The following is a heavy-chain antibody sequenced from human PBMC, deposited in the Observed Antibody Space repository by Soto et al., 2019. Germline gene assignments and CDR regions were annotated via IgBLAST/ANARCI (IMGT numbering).Heavy chain of an antibody. Sequence: SETLSLTCAVYGGSCSGYDWSWIRQPPGKGLEWIGEINHSGSTNYNPSLKSRVTISVDTSKNQFSLKLSSVTAADTAVYYCAVGYRGSYNWFDPGGQGTLVTVSS. D-gene: IGHD1-26*01. J-gene: IGHJ5*02. CDR3: AVGYRGSYNWFDP. CDR1: GGSCSGYD. V-gene: IGHV4-34*01. CDR2: INHSGST.